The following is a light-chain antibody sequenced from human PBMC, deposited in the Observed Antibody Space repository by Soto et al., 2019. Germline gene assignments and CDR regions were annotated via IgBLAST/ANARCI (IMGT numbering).Light chain of an antibody. CDR2: DVA. CDR3: SSYTTSSTYV. Sequence: TLTQPASVSGSPGQSITISCTGTSSDVGRYNYVSWYQQHPGKAPKLMIYDVANRPSGVSNRFSGSKSGITASLTISGLQAEDEADYYCSSYTTSSTYVFGTGTKVTVL. CDR1: SSDVGRYNY. V-gene: IGLV2-14*01. J-gene: IGLJ1*01.